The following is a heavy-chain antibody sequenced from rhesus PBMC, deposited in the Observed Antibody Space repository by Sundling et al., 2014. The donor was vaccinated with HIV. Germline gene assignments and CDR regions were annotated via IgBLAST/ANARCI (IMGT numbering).Heavy chain of an antibody. CDR3: GTYDTVLAFDY. CDR1: GYTFTDYY. V-gene: IGHV1-138*01. CDR2: INPKTGGT. J-gene: IGHJ4*01. D-gene: IGHD2-21*01. Sequence: QVQLVQSGAEVKKPGSSVKVSCKASGYTFTDYYILWVRQAPGQGLEWMGRINPKTGGTDYAQKFQGRVTMTRDTSTSTAYMELSSLRSDDTAVYYCGTYDTVLAFDYWGQGVLVTVSS.